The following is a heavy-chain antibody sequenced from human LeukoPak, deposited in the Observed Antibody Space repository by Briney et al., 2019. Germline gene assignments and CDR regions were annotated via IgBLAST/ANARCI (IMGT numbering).Heavy chain of an antibody. CDR1: GGSISSYY. Sequence: SETLSLTCTVSGGSISSYYWSWIRQPPGKGLEWIGEINHSGSTNYNPSLKSRVTISVDTSKNQFSLKLSSVTAADTAVYYCASAVAAGFNWFDPWGQGTLVTVSS. CDR3: ASAVAAGFNWFDP. J-gene: IGHJ5*02. D-gene: IGHD6-19*01. V-gene: IGHV4-34*01. CDR2: INHSGST.